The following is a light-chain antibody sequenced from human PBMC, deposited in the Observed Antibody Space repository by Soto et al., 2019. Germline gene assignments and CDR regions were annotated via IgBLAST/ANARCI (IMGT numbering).Light chain of an antibody. CDR3: QQYNTYPYT. Sequence: DIQMTQSPSTLSASVGDTVTITCRASQSISAWLAWYQQKPGKAPNLLIFDAASLKSGVPSRFSGSGSGTEFTLTISSLQPEDFAAYYCQQYNTYPYTFGQGTKLEIK. V-gene: IGKV1-5*01. CDR1: QSISAW. J-gene: IGKJ2*01. CDR2: DAA.